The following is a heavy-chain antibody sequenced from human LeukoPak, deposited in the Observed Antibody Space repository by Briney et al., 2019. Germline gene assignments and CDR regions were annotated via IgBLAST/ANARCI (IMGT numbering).Heavy chain of an antibody. CDR2: IYPGDSDT. CDR1: GYSFSSYW. Sequence: GDSLEISCKGSGYSFSSYWIGWVRQMPGKGLEWMGIIYPGDSDTRYNPSFQGHVTISADKSISTAYLKWSSLKASDSAMYFCARHSAPRYCSNGVCYSYYFMDAWGKGTTVTVSS. J-gene: IGHJ6*03. D-gene: IGHD2-8*01. CDR3: ARHSAPRYCSNGVCYSYYFMDA. V-gene: IGHV5-51*01.